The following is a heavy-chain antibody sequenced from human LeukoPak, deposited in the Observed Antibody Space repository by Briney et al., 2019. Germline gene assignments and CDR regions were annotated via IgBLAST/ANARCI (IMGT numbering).Heavy chain of an antibody. Sequence: GGSLRLSCAASGFTFSDHYMSWIRQAPGKGLEWVSYISSSGSTINYADSVKGRFTISRDNAKNSLYLQMNSLRAEDTAVYYCARERYGDSFDYWGQGTLVTVSS. J-gene: IGHJ4*02. CDR1: GFTFSDHY. D-gene: IGHD4-17*01. CDR3: ARERYGDSFDY. V-gene: IGHV3-11*01. CDR2: ISSSGSTI.